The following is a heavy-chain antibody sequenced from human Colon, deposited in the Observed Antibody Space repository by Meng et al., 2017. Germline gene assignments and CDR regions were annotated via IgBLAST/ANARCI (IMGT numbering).Heavy chain of an antibody. CDR1: GGSISSSNS. Sequence: EPGPGLLERSGPLSLASPVSGGSISSSNSWSWVRQPPGKGLEWIGQIYLSGSPSYNPSLEIRVTISVDKSKNQLSLRLTSVTAADTAVYYCARQVAATFSGLAFDSWGQGTLVTVSS. CDR3: ARQVAATFSGLAFDS. V-gene: IGHV4-4*02. CDR2: IYLSGSP. J-gene: IGHJ4*02. D-gene: IGHD2-15*01.